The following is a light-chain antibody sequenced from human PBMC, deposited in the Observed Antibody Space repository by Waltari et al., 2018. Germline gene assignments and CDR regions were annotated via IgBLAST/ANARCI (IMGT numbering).Light chain of an antibody. Sequence: EIVLTQSPGTLSLSPGERATLSCRASQSVANNYLTWYQQRPGQPPRLLIYGASNRATGIPDRFSGSGSGTDFTLTISRLEPEDFAVYYCHQYGVSLPDTFGQVTKLEIK. CDR2: GAS. CDR1: QSVANNY. CDR3: HQYGVSLPDT. J-gene: IGKJ2*01. V-gene: IGKV3-20*01.